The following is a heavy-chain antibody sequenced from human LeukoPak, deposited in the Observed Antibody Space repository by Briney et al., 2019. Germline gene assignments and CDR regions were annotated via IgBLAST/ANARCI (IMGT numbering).Heavy chain of an antibody. CDR2: IYTGRST. Sequence: SDTLSLTCTVSGGPISSGSYYWSWIRQPAGKGLEWVGRIYTGRSTYNNPSLRRRVTISVASSKHQFSLQLSAVAAADTAVYYCARGSYNFWSGYYTAVDYWGQGTLVSVSS. V-gene: IGHV4-61*02. CDR1: GGPISSGSYY. CDR3: ARGSYNFWSGYYTAVDY. D-gene: IGHD3-3*01. J-gene: IGHJ4*02.